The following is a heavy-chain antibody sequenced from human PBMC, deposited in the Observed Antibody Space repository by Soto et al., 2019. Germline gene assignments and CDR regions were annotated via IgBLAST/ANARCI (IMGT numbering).Heavy chain of an antibody. V-gene: IGHV4-30-4*01. CDR1: GGSISSGDYY. CDR2: IYYSGST. J-gene: IGHJ4*02. D-gene: IGHD2-21*02. CDR3: ARDSLCGGDCYSNY. Sequence: SETLSLTCTVSGGSISSGDYYWSWIRQPPGKGLEWIGYIYYSGSTYYNPSLKSRVTISVDTSKNQFCLKLSSVTAADTAVYYCARDSLCGGDCYSNYWGQGTLVTAPQ.